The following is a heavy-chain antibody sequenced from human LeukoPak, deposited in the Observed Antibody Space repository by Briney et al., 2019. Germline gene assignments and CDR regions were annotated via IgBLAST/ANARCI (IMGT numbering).Heavy chain of an antibody. D-gene: IGHD2-21*02. CDR1: VYTFTNYY. CDR3: ARARVVVTATPSDY. Sequence: ASVKVSCKASVYTFTNYYMHWVRQAPGQGLEWMGIINPSGASTSYAQKFQGRVTMTRDTSTSTVYMELSSLRSEDTAVYYCARARVVVTATPSDYWGQGTLVTVSS. V-gene: IGHV1-46*01. J-gene: IGHJ4*02. CDR2: INPSGAST.